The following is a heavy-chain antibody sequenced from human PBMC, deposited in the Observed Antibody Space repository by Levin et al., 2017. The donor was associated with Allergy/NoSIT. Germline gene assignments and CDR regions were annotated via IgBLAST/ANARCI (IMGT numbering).Heavy chain of an antibody. D-gene: IGHD1-26*01. Sequence: PGGSLRLSCAASGFTSTNYAMSWVRQAPGKGLEWVSAISAIGGTSYYAGSVKGRFTISRDNSKNTLYLQMNSLRTEDTAIYYCAKEYSGGGYGYFDLWGRGTLVTVSS. J-gene: IGHJ2*01. CDR1: GFTSTNYA. CDR3: AKEYSGGGYGYFDL. V-gene: IGHV3-23*01. CDR2: ISAIGGTS.